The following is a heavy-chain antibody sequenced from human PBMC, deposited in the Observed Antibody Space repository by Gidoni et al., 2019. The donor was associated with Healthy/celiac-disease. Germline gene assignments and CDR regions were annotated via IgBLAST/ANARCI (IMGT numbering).Heavy chain of an antibody. CDR3: ASHYDSSGWASDGGMDV. D-gene: IGHD3-22*01. J-gene: IGHJ6*02. CDR2: INPSGGST. Sequence: QVQLVQSGAEVKKPGASVKVSCKASGYTFPSYYMHWVRQAPGQGLEWMGIINPSGGSTSYAQKFQGRVTMTRDTSTSTVYMELSSLRSEDTAVYYCASHYDSSGWASDGGMDVWGQGTTVTVSS. V-gene: IGHV1-46*01. CDR1: GYTFPSYY.